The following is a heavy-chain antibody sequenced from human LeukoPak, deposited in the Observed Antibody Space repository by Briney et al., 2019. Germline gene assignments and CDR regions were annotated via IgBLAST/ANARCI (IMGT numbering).Heavy chain of an antibody. Sequence: KPSETLSLTCAAFGGSFSGYFWSWIRQPPGKGLEWIGEITHSGSTNYNPSLESRVTISVDMSKNQVSLKLSSVTAADSAMYYCARHFGYCTSTSCYTGYAFDIWGQGTMVTVSS. CDR2: ITHSGST. V-gene: IGHV4-34*01. J-gene: IGHJ3*02. D-gene: IGHD2-2*02. CDR3: ARHFGYCTSTSCYTGYAFDI. CDR1: GGSFSGYF.